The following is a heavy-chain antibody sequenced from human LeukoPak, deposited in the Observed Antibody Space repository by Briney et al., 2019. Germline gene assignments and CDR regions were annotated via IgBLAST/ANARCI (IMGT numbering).Heavy chain of an antibody. CDR3: ARDSLDYYDSSGYPDY. Sequence: ASVTVSCKASGYTFTCYYMHWVRRAPGQGLEWMGWINPNSGGTNYAQKFQGRVTMTRDTSISTAYMELSRLRSDDTAVYYCARDSLDYYDSSGYPDYWGQGTLVTVSS. V-gene: IGHV1-2*02. D-gene: IGHD3-22*01. CDR2: INPNSGGT. CDR1: GYTFTCYY. J-gene: IGHJ4*02.